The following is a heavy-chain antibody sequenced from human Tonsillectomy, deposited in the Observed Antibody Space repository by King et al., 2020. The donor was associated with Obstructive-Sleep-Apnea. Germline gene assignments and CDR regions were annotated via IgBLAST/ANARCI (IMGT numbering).Heavy chain of an antibody. V-gene: IGHV3-30-3*01. CDR3: ARDFDIGAKYFDWLLRFDS. Sequence: QLVQSGGGVVQPGRSLRLSCTASGFTFSNYGMHWVRQAPGKGLEWVAVISYDGSEKYYADSVKGRFTISRDNSKNTLYLQMNSLKTEDTAVYYCARDFDIGAKYFDWLLRFDSWGQGTLVTVSS. D-gene: IGHD3-9*01. CDR2: ISYDGSEK. CDR1: GFTFSNYG. J-gene: IGHJ4*02.